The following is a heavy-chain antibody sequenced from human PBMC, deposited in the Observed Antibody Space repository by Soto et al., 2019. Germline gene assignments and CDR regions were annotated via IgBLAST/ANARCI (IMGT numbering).Heavy chain of an antibody. CDR2: IIPIFGTA. Sequence: GASVKVSCKASGGTFSSYAISWVRQAPGQGLEWMGGIIPIFGTANYAQKFQGRVTITADESTSTAYMELSSLRSEDTAVYCCATVLDTARKREFGYYYYYGMDVWGQGTTVTVSS. V-gene: IGHV1-69*13. D-gene: IGHD5-18*01. CDR3: ATVLDTARKREFGYYYYYGMDV. J-gene: IGHJ6*02. CDR1: GGTFSSYA.